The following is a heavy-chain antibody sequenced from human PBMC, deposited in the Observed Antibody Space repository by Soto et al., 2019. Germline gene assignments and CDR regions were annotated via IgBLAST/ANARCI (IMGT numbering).Heavy chain of an antibody. D-gene: IGHD4-17*01. Sequence: GWSLRLSCAASGFTFSSYAMSWVRQAPGKGLEWVSAISGSGGSTYYADSVKGRFTISRDNSKNTLYLQLNSLRAEDTAVYYCARDPATVTSYFDYWGQGTLVTVSS. CDR2: ISGSGGST. J-gene: IGHJ4*02. CDR1: GFTFSSYA. CDR3: ARDPATVTSYFDY. V-gene: IGHV3-23*01.